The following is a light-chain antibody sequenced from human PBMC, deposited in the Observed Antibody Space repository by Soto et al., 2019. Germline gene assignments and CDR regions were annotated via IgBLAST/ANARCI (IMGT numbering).Light chain of an antibody. CDR1: TGAVTSGHY. J-gene: IGLJ2*01. CDR3: LLSYSGAHVV. V-gene: IGLV7-46*01. Sequence: QAVVTQEPSLTVSPGGTITLTCGSSTGAVTSGHYPYWFQQKPGQAPRTLIYNTSNKHSWTPARFSGSLLGGKAALTLSGAQPEDEAEYSCLLSYSGAHVVFGGGTKLTVL. CDR2: NTS.